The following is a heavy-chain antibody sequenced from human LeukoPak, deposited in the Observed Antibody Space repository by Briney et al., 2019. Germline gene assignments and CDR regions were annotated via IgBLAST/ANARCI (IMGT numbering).Heavy chain of an antibody. D-gene: IGHD6-19*01. V-gene: IGHV3-7*01. Sequence: GSLRLSCAASGFTITNYWMTWVRQAPGKGLEWVASIKGDGSEKNYVDSVKGRFTISRDNAKNSLYLQMNSLRADDTAVYYCVRQAGVSWGQGTLVTVSS. CDR3: VRQAGVS. J-gene: IGHJ5*02. CDR2: IKGDGSEK. CDR1: GFTITNYW.